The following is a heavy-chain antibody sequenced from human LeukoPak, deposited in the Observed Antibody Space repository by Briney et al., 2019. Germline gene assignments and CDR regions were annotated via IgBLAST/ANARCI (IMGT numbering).Heavy chain of an antibody. Sequence: SETLSLTCTVSGRSISINYWSWIRQPPGKGLEWIGYIYYRGSTNYNPSLKSRVTISVDTSKNQSSLKLSSVTAADTDVYYCARAERWLQFDSWGQGTLVTVSS. CDR1: GRSISINY. D-gene: IGHD5-24*01. CDR3: ARAERWLQFDS. V-gene: IGHV4-59*01. J-gene: IGHJ4*02. CDR2: IYYRGST.